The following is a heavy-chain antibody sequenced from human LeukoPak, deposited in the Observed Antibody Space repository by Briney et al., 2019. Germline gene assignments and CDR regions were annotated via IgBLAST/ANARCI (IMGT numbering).Heavy chain of an antibody. Sequence: SETLSLTCAVYGGSFSGYYWSWIRQPPGKGLEWIGEINHSGSTNYNPSLKSRLPISIDTPKNQFSLKLHPVTAAETGVYYCVRGLQRYYYGSGSKSYYFDYWGQGTLVSVSS. V-gene: IGHV4-34*01. CDR1: GGSFSGYY. J-gene: IGHJ4*02. CDR3: VRGLQRYYYGSGSKSYYFDY. CDR2: INHSGST. D-gene: IGHD3-10*01.